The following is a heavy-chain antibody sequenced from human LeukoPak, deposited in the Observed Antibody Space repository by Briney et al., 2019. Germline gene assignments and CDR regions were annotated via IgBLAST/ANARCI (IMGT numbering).Heavy chain of an antibody. D-gene: IGHD1-7*01. CDR3: ARAYTGITGTINWFDP. J-gene: IGHJ5*02. CDR2: IYYSGST. Sequence: SETLSLTCTVSGGSISSGGYYWSWIRQHPGKGLEWIGYIYYSGSTYYNPSLKSRVTISVDTSKNQFSLKLSSVTAADTAVYYCARAYTGITGTINWFDPWGQGTLVTVSS. CDR1: GGSISSGGYY. V-gene: IGHV4-31*03.